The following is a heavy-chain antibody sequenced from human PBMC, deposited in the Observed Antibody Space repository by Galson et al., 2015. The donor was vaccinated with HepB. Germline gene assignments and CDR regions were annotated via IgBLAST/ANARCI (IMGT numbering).Heavy chain of an antibody. J-gene: IGHJ6*03. D-gene: IGHD3-3*01. CDR2: ISSSSSTI. CDR3: AREGRFLEWLLSRYYYYYYMDV. V-gene: IGHV3-48*02. Sequence: SLRLSCAASGFTFSSYSMNWVRQAPGKGLEWVSYISSSSSTIYYADSVKGRFTISRDNAKNSLYLQMNSLRDEDTAVYYCAREGRFLEWLLSRYYYYYYMDVWGKGTTVTVSS. CDR1: GFTFSSYS.